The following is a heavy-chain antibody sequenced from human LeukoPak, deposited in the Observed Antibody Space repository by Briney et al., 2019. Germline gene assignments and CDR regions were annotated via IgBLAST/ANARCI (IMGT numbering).Heavy chain of an antibody. J-gene: IGHJ3*02. Sequence: GGSLRLSCAASGFTFTDYSMNWVRQAPGRGLEWVSYIGLRSGITHYSDSVKGRFTISRDIAKNSLFLQMNSLRDEDTALYYCARDWAFGFDNWGQRTMVTVSS. CDR2: IGLRSGIT. V-gene: IGHV3-48*02. CDR3: ARDWAFGFDN. D-gene: IGHD2/OR15-2a*01. CDR1: GFTFTDYS.